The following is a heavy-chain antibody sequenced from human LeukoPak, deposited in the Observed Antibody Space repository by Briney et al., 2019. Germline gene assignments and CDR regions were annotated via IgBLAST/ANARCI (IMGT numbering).Heavy chain of an antibody. Sequence: SETLSLTCAVYGGSFSGYYWSWIRQPPGKGLEWIGEINHSGSTNYNPSLKSRVTISVDTSKNQFSLKLSSVTAADTAVYYCASRGIVVVTHPIGYWGQGTLVTVSS. CDR2: INHSGST. CDR1: GGSFSGYY. J-gene: IGHJ4*02. CDR3: ASRGIVVVTHPIGY. V-gene: IGHV4-34*01. D-gene: IGHD3-22*01.